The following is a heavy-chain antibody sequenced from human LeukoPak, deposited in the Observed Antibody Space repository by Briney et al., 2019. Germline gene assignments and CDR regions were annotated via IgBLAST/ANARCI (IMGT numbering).Heavy chain of an antibody. J-gene: IGHJ4*02. CDR3: AGSSHLGFVELFGALDY. Sequence: GGSLRLSCAASGFTFSSYAMSWVRQAPGKGLEWVSLIYSGGKTYYADSVKGRFTISRDNSKNTLYLQMNSLKAEDTAVYYCAGSSHLGFVELFGALDYWGQGTLVTVSS. CDR2: IYSGGKT. D-gene: IGHD3-10*01. V-gene: IGHV3-53*01. CDR1: GFTFSSYA.